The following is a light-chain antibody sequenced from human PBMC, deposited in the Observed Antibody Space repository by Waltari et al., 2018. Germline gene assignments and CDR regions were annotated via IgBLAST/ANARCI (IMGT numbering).Light chain of an antibody. Sequence: IQMTQSPSALSASVGDRVTISCRSSQNIYSNLACYQQKPGKAPKLLIYAASSLQSGIPSRFSVSGSGTDFTLTISSLQPEDSAAYYCQHYYDNPFTFGPGTKLDIK. V-gene: IGKV1-13*01. CDR1: QNIYSN. CDR2: AAS. CDR3: QHYYDNPFT. J-gene: IGKJ3*01.